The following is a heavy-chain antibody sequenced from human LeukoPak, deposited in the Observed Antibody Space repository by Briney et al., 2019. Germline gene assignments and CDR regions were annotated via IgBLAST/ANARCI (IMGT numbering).Heavy chain of an antibody. CDR1: GFTFSSYA. D-gene: IGHD4-11*01. J-gene: IGHJ6*02. V-gene: IGHV3-23*01. Sequence: GGSLRLSCAASGFTFSSYAMSWVRQAPGKGLEWVSGFGGSGGSTYYADSVRGRFTVSRDNSKNTLYLQMDSLRAEDTAVYYCAKRGSYSNYDVFYYYGMDVWGQGTTVTVSS. CDR2: FGGSGGST. CDR3: AKRGSYSNYDVFYYYGMDV.